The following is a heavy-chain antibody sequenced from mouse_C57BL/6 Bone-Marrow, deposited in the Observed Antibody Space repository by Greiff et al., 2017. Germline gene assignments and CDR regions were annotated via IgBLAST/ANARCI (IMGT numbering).Heavy chain of an antibody. J-gene: IGHJ4*01. CDR3: ARLLGAMDY. Sequence: EVQLVESGPGLVQPGASVKISCKASGYSFTDYNMNWVKQSNGKSLEWIGVINPNYGTTSYNQKFKGRATLTVDQSSSTAYMQLNSLTSEDSAVYYCARLLGAMDYWGQGTSVTVSS. CDR1: GYSFTDYN. D-gene: IGHD2-12*01. V-gene: IGHV1-39*01. CDR2: INPNYGTT.